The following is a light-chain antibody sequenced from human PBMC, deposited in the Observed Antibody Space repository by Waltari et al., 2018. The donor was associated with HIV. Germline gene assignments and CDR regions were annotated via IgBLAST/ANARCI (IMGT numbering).Light chain of an antibody. CDR3: QQYNNWPRT. V-gene: IGKV3-15*01. CDR2: GAS. CDR1: QSVSSN. Sequence: EVVMTQSPATLSVSPGEGATLSCRASQSVSSNLAWYQQKPGQVPRLLIYGASTRATGIPAMVSGSGSGTEFTLTISSLQSEDFAVYYCQQYNNWPRTFGQGTKVEIK. J-gene: IGKJ1*01.